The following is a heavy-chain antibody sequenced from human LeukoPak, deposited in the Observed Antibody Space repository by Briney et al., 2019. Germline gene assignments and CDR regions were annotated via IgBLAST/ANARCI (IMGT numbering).Heavy chain of an antibody. CDR3: ARATTDYYYYMDV. D-gene: IGHD4-17*01. Sequence: GGSLRLSCAASGFTFSSYSMNWVRQAPGKGLEWVSSISSSSYIYYADSVKGRFTISRDNAKNSLYLQMNSLRAEDTAVYYCARATTDYYYYMDVWGKGTTVTVSS. CDR2: ISSSSYI. J-gene: IGHJ6*03. V-gene: IGHV3-21*01. CDR1: GFTFSSYS.